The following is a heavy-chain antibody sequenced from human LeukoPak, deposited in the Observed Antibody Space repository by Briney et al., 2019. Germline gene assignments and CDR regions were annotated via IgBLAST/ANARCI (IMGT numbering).Heavy chain of an antibody. CDR3: ARGSRPIELGDDY. CDR2: ISSSSSDT. Sequence: GGSLRLSCAASGFTFSDSYMCWIRQTPGKGLEWLSYISSSSSDTNYADSVKGRFTISRGNAKNSLYLQMNSLRAEDTAVYSCARGSRPIELGDDYWGQGTLVTVSS. J-gene: IGHJ4*02. D-gene: IGHD6-6*01. V-gene: IGHV3-11*06. CDR1: GFTFSDSY.